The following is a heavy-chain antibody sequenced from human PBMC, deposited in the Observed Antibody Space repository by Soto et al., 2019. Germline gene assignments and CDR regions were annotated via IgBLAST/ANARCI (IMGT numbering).Heavy chain of an antibody. V-gene: IGHV1-69*01. CDR3: ARDYRAAYYSDSSGYYYTDYYFDY. Sequence: QVQLVQSGAEVKKPGSSVKVSCKASGGTFSSYAISWVRQAPGQGLEWMGGIIPIFGTANYAQKFQGRVTITADESTSTAYMELSSLRSEDTAVYYCARDYRAAYYSDSSGYYYTDYYFDYWGQGTLVTVSS. J-gene: IGHJ4*02. CDR1: GGTFSSYA. D-gene: IGHD3-22*01. CDR2: IIPIFGTA.